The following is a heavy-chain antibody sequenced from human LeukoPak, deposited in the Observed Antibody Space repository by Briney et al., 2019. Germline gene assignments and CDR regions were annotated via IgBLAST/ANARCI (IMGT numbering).Heavy chain of an antibody. CDR3: ARDLDNSGWYVFDY. CDR1: GGSISRYY. V-gene: IGHV4-59*01. J-gene: IGHJ4*02. CDR2: IYYSGST. D-gene: IGHD6-19*01. Sequence: SETLSLTCTVSGGSISRYYWSWIRQPPGKGLEWIGYIYYSGSTNSNPSLKSRVTISVDTSNNQFPLKLRSVTAADTAVYYCARDLDNSGWYVFDYWGQGNLVTVSS.